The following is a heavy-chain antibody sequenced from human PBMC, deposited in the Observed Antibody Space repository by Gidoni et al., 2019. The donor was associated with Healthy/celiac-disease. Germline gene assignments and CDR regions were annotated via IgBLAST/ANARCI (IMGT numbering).Heavy chain of an antibody. D-gene: IGHD3-3*01. V-gene: IGHV3-23*01. Sequence: EVQLLESGGGLVQPGGSLRLSCAASGFTFSSYAMSWVRQAPGKGLEGGSAISGSGGSTYYADSVKGRFTISRDNSKNTLYLQMNSLRAEDTAVYYCAKVRLDTIRVGYFDLWGRGTLVTVSS. CDR2: ISGSGGST. CDR3: AKVRLDTIRVGYFDL. J-gene: IGHJ2*01. CDR1: GFTFSSYA.